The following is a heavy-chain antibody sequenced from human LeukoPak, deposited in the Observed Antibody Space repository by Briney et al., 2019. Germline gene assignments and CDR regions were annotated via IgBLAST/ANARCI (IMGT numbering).Heavy chain of an antibody. Sequence: PGGSLRLSCEASGFTFSGYAMTWVRQAPGKGLEWVSGISGSGASIKYADSVKGRFTISRDNSKNTLYLQMNSLRAEDTAVYYCAKGSEWVVPAAMLDYWGQGTLVTVSS. V-gene: IGHV3-23*01. D-gene: IGHD2-2*01. J-gene: IGHJ4*02. CDR2: ISGSGASI. CDR1: GFTFSGYA. CDR3: AKGSEWVVPAAMLDY.